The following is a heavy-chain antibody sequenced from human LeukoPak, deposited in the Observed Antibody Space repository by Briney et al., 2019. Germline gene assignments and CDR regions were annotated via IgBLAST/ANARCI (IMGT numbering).Heavy chain of an antibody. CDR1: GFTFSSYS. V-gene: IGHV3-21*01. Sequence: GGSLRLSCAASGFTFSSYSVNWVRQAPGKGLEWVSSISSSSSYIYYADSVKGRFTISRDNAKNSLYLQMNSLRAEDTAVYYCARDPLTGDLDRYFDYWGQGSLVTVSS. D-gene: IGHD7-27*01. CDR2: ISSSSSYI. CDR3: ARDPLTGDLDRYFDY. J-gene: IGHJ4*02.